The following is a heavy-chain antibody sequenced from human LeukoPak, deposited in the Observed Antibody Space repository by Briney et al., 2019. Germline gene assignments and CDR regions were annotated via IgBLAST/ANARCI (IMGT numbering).Heavy chain of an antibody. J-gene: IGHJ4*02. Sequence: TGGSLRLSCAASGFTFSSYGMHWVRQAPGKGLEWVAFIRYDGSNKYYADSVKGRFTISRDNSKNTLYLQMNSLRADDTAVYYCARGRSSGPYFFDYWGQGTLVTVSS. D-gene: IGHD3-22*01. CDR1: GFTFSSYG. V-gene: IGHV3-30*02. CDR3: ARGRSSGPYFFDY. CDR2: IRYDGSNK.